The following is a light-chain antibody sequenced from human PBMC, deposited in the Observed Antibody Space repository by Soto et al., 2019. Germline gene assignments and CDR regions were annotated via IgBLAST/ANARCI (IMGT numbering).Light chain of an antibody. V-gene: IGKV1-5*01. CDR2: DAS. CDR1: QSISRW. Sequence: DIQMTQSPSTMSASVGDRVTSTCRASQSISRWLAWNQQKPGKAPKLLIYDASSLESGVPSRFSGSGSGTEFTLTISSLQPDDFATYYCQQYNSYWGTFGQGTKVDIK. CDR3: QQYNSYWGT. J-gene: IGKJ1*01.